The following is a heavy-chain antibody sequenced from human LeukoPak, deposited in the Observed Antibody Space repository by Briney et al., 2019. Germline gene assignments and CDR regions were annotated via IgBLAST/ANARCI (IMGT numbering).Heavy chain of an antibody. D-gene: IGHD1-26*01. CDR3: AKSGSYLEYLQH. CDR2: TYYRSRWHN. V-gene: IGHV6-1*01. CDR1: GDIVSGNIAT. J-gene: IGHJ1*01. Sequence: SQTLSLTCAISGDIVSGNIATWNWIRQSPSRGLEWLGRTYYRSRWHNVYAESVKSRITINPDTSKNQFSLLLNSVTPEDTAVYYCAKSGSYLEYLQHWGQGTLVTVSS.